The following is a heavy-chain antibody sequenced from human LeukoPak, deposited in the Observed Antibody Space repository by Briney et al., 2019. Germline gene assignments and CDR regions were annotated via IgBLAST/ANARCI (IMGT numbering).Heavy chain of an antibody. D-gene: IGHD6-19*01. CDR1: GGSLSGYY. Sequence: SETLSLTCAVYGGSLSGYYWSWIRQPPGKGLEWIGEINHSGSTNYNPSLKSRVTISVYTSKNQFSLELSSVTAAATAVYYCARGPSQWLVGQDRARRPYWGQGTLVTVSS. CDR2: INHSGST. J-gene: IGHJ4*02. V-gene: IGHV4-34*01. CDR3: ARGPSQWLVGQDRARRPY.